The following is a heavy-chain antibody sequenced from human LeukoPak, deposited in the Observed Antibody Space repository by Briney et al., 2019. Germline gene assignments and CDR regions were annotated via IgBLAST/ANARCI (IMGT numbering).Heavy chain of an antibody. D-gene: IGHD3-3*01. J-gene: IGHJ6*04. Sequence: SETLSLTCAVYGGSFSGYYWSWIRQPPGKGLEWIGEINHSGSTNYNPSLKSRVTISVDTSKNQFSLKLSSVTAADTAVYYCARIPLILEWLKLLGMDVWGKGTTVTVSS. V-gene: IGHV4-34*01. CDR1: GGSFSGYY. CDR2: INHSGST. CDR3: ARIPLILEWLKLLGMDV.